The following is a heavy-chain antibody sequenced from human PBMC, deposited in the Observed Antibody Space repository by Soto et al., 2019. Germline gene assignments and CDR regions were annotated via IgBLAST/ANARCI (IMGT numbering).Heavy chain of an antibody. D-gene: IGHD1-7*01. CDR1: GYTFTGYY. CDR2: INPNGGGT. Sequence: ASVKVSCKASGYTFTGYYMHWVRRAPGQGLEWMGWINPNGGGTNYAQKFQGRVTMTRDTSISTAYMELSRLRSDDTAVYYCATEGELLDAFDIWGQGTMVTVSS. CDR3: ATEGELLDAFDI. V-gene: IGHV1-2*02. J-gene: IGHJ3*02.